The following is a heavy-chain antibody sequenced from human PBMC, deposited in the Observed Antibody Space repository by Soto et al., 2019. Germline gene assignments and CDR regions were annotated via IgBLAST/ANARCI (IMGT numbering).Heavy chain of an antibody. CDR1: GFPFTSYN. Sequence: QVHLVESGGGVVQAGTSLRLSCTASGFPFTSYNFHWVRQAPGKGLEWVAVISEDGGTEYFADAVRGRFLISKDTSKNTVYLQMNSLRPEDTGTYFCARRLAPTVSAPGYWGQGTLVTVSS. J-gene: IGHJ4*02. V-gene: IGHV3-30-3*01. D-gene: IGHD4-4*01. CDR2: ISEDGGTE. CDR3: ARRLAPTVSAPGY.